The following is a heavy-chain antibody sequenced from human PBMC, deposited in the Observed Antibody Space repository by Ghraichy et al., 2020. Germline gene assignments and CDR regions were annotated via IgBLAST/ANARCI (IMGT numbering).Heavy chain of an antibody. CDR3: ARDGGHYGTLDY. V-gene: IGHV3-7*03. Sequence: GGSLRLSCAASGFTFSNHWMTWVRQAPGKGLEWVATINQDGSQKVYMDSVRGRFTISRDSAETSLHLQMNGLRAEDTAVYYCARDGGHYGTLDYWGQGTLVTVSS. J-gene: IGHJ4*02. CDR2: INQDGSQK. D-gene: IGHD4-17*01. CDR1: GFTFSNHW.